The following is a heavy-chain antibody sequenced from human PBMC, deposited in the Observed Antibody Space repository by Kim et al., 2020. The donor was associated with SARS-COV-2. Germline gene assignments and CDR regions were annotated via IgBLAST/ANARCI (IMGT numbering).Heavy chain of an antibody. Sequence: GGSLRLSCAASGFTFDDYAMHWVRQAPGKGLEWVSGISWNSGSIGYADSVKGRFTISRDNAKNSLYLQMNSLRAEDTALYYCAKVRYSSSWFNFDYWGQGTLVTVSS. CDR3: AKVRYSSSWFNFDY. D-gene: IGHD6-13*01. CDR2: ISWNSGSI. J-gene: IGHJ4*02. CDR1: GFTFDDYA. V-gene: IGHV3-9*01.